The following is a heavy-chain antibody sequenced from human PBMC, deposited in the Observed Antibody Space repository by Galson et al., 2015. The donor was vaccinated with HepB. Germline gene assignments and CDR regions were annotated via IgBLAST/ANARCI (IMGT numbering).Heavy chain of an antibody. D-gene: IGHD3-10*01. J-gene: IGHJ4*02. V-gene: IGHV1-3*01. CDR2: INAGNGNT. Sequence: SVKVSCKASGYTFTSYAMHWVRQAPGQRLEWMGWINAGNGNTKYSQKFQGRVTITRDTSASTAYMELSSLRSEDTAVYYCARRWGRITMVQGVTLFDYWGQGTLVTVSS. CDR3: ARRWGRITMVQGVTLFDY. CDR1: GYTFTSYA.